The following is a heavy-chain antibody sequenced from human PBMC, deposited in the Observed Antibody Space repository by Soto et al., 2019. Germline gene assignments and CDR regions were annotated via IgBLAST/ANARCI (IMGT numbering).Heavy chain of an antibody. D-gene: IGHD1-20*01. Sequence: QVQLVASGGGVVQPGRSLRLTCAASGFTFSGYVMHWVRQAPGKGLEWVAVLAYDGSSMYYGDSVKGRFTISRDNSKNTLFLKMSNVRAWDTAIYYSAREYDWKHWYFDLWGRGTLVTVSS. CDR2: LAYDGSSM. V-gene: IGHV3-30*03. J-gene: IGHJ2*01. CDR1: GFTFSGYV. CDR3: AREYDWKHWYFDL.